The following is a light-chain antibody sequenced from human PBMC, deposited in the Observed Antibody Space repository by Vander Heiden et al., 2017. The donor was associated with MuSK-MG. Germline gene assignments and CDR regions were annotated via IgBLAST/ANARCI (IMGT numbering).Light chain of an antibody. J-gene: IGLJ2*01. CDR1: CCDVGGYNY. CDR3: GSYTLSSTAVI. V-gene: IGLV2-14*01. CDR2: DVS. Sequence: SALTQPSSVSGSPGRSTTISCTATCCDVGGYNYVSWYQQHPGKAPKLIIYDVSSRSSGVSNHFSGSKYGNTASLTISGLQAEDEADYYCGSYTLSSTAVIFGGGTKLTVL.